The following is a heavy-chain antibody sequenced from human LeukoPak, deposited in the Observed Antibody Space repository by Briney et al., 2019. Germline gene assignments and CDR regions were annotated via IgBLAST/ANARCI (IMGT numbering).Heavy chain of an antibody. CDR2: IYSGGST. CDR1: GFTVSSNY. V-gene: IGHV3-53*01. D-gene: IGHD1-1*01. CDR3: ARVPSPSTGTTG. Sequence: GGSLRLSCAASGFTVSSNYMSWVRQAPGKGLEWVSVIYSGGSTYYADSVKGRFTISRDNAKNSLYLQMNSLRAEDTAVYYCARVPSPSTGTTGWGQGTLVTVSS. J-gene: IGHJ4*02.